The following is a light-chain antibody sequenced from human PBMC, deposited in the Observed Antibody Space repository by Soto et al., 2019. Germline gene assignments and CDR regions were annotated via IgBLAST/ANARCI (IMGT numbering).Light chain of an antibody. CDR3: SSYAGSNNFV. J-gene: IGLJ1*01. CDR1: SXDVGRFNY. V-gene: IGLV2-8*01. CDR2: EVT. Sequence: QSVLTQPPSASGSPGQSVSISCTGTSXDVGRFNYVSWYQQHPGKAPKLIIYEVTKRPSGVPDRFSGSKSGNTASLTVSGLRAEDEADYYCSSYAGSNNFVFGTGTKVTVL.